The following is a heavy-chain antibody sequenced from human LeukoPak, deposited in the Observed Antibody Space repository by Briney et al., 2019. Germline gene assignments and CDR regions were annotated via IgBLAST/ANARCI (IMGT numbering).Heavy chain of an antibody. CDR3: ARDSGSYPYYFDY. J-gene: IGHJ4*02. CDR1: GFTFSSYS. V-gene: IGHV3-48*01. D-gene: IGHD1-26*01. CDR2: ISSSSSTI. Sequence: GGSLRLSRAASGFTFSSYSMNWVRQAPGKGLEWVSYISSSSSTIYYADSVKGRFTISRDNAKNSLYLQMNSLRAEDTAVYYCARDSGSYPYYFDYWGQGTLVTVSS.